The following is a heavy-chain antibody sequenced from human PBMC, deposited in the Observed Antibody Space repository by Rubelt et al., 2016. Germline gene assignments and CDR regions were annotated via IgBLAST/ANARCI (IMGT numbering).Heavy chain of an antibody. D-gene: IGHD6-19*01. J-gene: IGHJ6*02. CDR3: ASLAVAGTPYYYGMDV. CDR1: GFTFSSYG. Sequence: QVHLVESGGGVVQPGRSLRLSCAASGFTFSSYGMHWVRQAPGKGLEWVAVISYDGSNKYYADSVKGRFTISRDDSKNTLSLQMNSLRAEDTAVYYCASLAVAGTPYYYGMDVWGQGTTVTVSS. V-gene: IGHV3-30*03. CDR2: ISYDGSNK.